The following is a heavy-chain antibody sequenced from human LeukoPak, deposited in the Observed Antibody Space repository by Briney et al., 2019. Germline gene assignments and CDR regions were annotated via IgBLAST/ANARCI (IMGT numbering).Heavy chain of an antibody. J-gene: IGHJ6*02. CDR3: ARWVLEPESYYYYGMDV. CDR1: GYTFTGYY. V-gene: IGHV1-2*02. D-gene: IGHD1-26*01. CDR2: INPNSDGT. Sequence: ASVKVSCKASGYTFTGYYMHWVRQAPGQGLEWTGWINPNSDGTNYAQKFQGRVTMTRDTSISTAYMELSRLRSDDTAVYYCARWVLEPESYYYYGMDVWGQGTTVTVSS.